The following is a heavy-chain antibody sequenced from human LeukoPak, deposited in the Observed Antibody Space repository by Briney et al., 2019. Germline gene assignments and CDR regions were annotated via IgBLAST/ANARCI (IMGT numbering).Heavy chain of an antibody. CDR1: GFTFSDYG. J-gene: IGHJ3*02. V-gene: IGHV3-33*01. D-gene: IGHD4-23*01. CDR3: AGSQHGGADAFDI. CDR2: IWYDGSNE. Sequence: GGSLRLSCAASGFTFSDYGMHWVRQAPGKGLEWVAVIWYDGSNEFYADSVKGRFTISRDNSKNTLSLQLNSLRAEDTAMYYCAGSQHGGADAFDIWGQGTKVTVSS.